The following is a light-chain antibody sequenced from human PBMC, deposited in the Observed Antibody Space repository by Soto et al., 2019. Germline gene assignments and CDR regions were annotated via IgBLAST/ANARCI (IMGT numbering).Light chain of an antibody. Sequence: DIQMTQSPSSLSASVGDRVTITCRASQDISNYLNWYQQKPGKAPKLLIYDASNLETGVPSRFSGSGSGTDFTFTISSLQPEDIATYYCQQYDKSSTFGGGTKVDIK. V-gene: IGKV1-33*01. CDR3: QQYDKSST. CDR2: DAS. CDR1: QDISNY. J-gene: IGKJ4*01.